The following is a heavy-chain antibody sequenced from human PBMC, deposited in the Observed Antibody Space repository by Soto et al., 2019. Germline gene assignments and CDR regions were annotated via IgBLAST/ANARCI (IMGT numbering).Heavy chain of an antibody. V-gene: IGHV1-69*12. Sequence: QVQLVQSGAEVKKPGSSVKVSCKASGGTFSSYAISWVRQAPGQGLEWMGGIIPIFGTANYAQKFQGRVTSAAEESTSTSYIDLSILRSEDTPGCYCARELATVVSGWFDPWGQGTLVTVSS. CDR1: GGTFSSYA. CDR2: IIPIFGTA. J-gene: IGHJ5*02. CDR3: ARELATVVSGWFDP. D-gene: IGHD5-12*01.